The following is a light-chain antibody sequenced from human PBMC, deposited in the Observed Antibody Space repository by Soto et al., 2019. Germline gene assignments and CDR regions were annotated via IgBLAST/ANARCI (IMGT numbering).Light chain of an antibody. Sequence: QSALTQPASVSGSPGQSITISCTGTSSDVGGFDYVSWFQHYPGKAPKLIIFDVTNRPSGISHRFSGSKSGNTASLTISGLLTEDEADYYCTSYSDGATLLVFGGGTKLTDL. V-gene: IGLV2-14*03. CDR1: SSDVGGFDY. J-gene: IGLJ3*02. CDR2: DVT. CDR3: TSYSDGATLLV.